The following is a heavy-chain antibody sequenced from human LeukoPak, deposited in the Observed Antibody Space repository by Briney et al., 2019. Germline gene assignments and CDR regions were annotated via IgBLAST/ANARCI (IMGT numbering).Heavy chain of an antibody. CDR3: AREGPGFDY. CDR1: GDSVSSNTVA. V-gene: IGHV6-1*01. CDR2: TYYRSKWVD. J-gene: IGHJ4*02. Sequence: SQTLSLTCAISGDSVSSNTVAWNWIRQSPSRGLEWLGRTYYRSKWVDDYAASVKSRIIINPDTSKNQFSLQLNSVTPEDTAVYYCAREGPGFDYWGQETPVTVSS.